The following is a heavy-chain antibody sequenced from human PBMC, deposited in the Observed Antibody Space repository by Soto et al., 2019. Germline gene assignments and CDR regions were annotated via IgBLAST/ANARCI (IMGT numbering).Heavy chain of an antibody. D-gene: IGHD6-6*01. J-gene: IGHJ6*02. CDR1: GYTFTSYG. V-gene: IGHV1-18*01. CDR3: ARGLRGSSSSDCYYYYGMDV. CDR2: ISAYNGNT. Sequence: ASVKVSCKASGYTFTSYGISWVRQAPGQGLEWMGWISAYNGNTNYAQKLQGRVTMTTDTSTSTAYMELRSLRSDDTAVYYCARGLRGSSSSDCYYYYGMDVWGQGTTVTVSS.